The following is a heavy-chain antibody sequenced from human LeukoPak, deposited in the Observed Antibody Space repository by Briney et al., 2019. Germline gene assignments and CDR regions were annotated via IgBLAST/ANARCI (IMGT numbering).Heavy chain of an antibody. CDR3: AKEVTGTGKAFAY. D-gene: IGHD6-19*01. Sequence: GGSLRLSCVASGFTFSSYAMSWVRQAPGKGLEWVSTISASGDSTFYAGSVKGRFSISRDNSKNTLSLQMNSLRAEDTAVYYWAKEVTGTGKAFAYWGQGSLVTVSS. J-gene: IGHJ4*02. CDR2: ISASGDST. V-gene: IGHV3-23*01. CDR1: GFTFSSYA.